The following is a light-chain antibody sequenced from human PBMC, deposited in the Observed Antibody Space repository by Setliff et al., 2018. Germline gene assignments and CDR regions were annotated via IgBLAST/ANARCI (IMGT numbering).Light chain of an antibody. CDR2: DVN. CDR3: CSYAGSDTYVV. J-gene: IGLJ2*01. Sequence: QSVLTQPASVSGSPGQSITISCTGTSSDVGSYNLVSWYRQHPGKAPKLMVYDVNKRPSGIPNRFSGSKSGNTASLTISRLRAGDEATYYCCSYAGSDTYVVFGGGTKVTVL. V-gene: IGLV2-23*02. CDR1: SSDVGSYNL.